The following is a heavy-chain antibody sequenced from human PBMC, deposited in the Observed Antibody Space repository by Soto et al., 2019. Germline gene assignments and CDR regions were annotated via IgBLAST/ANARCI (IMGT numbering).Heavy chain of an antibody. CDR2: ISGSGGST. J-gene: IGHJ5*02. D-gene: IGHD3-10*01. V-gene: IGHV3-23*01. CDR3: AKDLEVRGASFDP. Sequence: EVQLLESGGGLVQPGGSLRLSCAASGFTFSSYAMSWVRQAPGKGLEWVSAISGSGGSTYYADSVKGRFTISRDNAKNTLYLQMNSLRAEDTAVYDCAKDLEVRGASFDPWGQGTLVTVSS. CDR1: GFTFSSYA.